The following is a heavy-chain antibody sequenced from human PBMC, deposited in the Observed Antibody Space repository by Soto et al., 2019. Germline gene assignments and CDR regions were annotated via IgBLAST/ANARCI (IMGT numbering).Heavy chain of an antibody. CDR3: XXXXXXXXXXXXYAMDV. Sequence: HGQLVESGGGVVQPGRSLRLSCVASEFMFSSYGMHWVRQAPGKGLEWVAVIPHGGGNEQYVDSVKGRFTISRDDSKXTXXXXXXXXXXXXXXXXXXXXXXXXXXXXXXYAMDVWGQGTTVIVSS. J-gene: IGHJ6*02. D-gene: IGHD2-2*01. CDR2: IPHGGGNE. CDR1: EFMFSSYG. V-gene: IGHV3-30*03.